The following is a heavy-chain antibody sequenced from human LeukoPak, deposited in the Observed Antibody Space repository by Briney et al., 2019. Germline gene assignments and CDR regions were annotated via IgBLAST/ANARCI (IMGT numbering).Heavy chain of an antibody. Sequence: ASVKVSCTASGYTFTSYGISWVRQAPGQGLEWMGWISAYNGNTNYAQKLQGRVTMTTDTSTSTAYMELRSLRSDDTAVYYCARGGRLWFGELRTGYYYYMDVWGKGTTVTISS. J-gene: IGHJ6*03. V-gene: IGHV1-18*01. D-gene: IGHD3-10*01. CDR2: ISAYNGNT. CDR3: ARGGRLWFGELRTGYYYYMDV. CDR1: GYTFTSYG.